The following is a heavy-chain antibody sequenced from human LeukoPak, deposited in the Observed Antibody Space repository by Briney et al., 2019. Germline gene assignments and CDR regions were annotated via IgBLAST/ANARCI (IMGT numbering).Heavy chain of an antibody. D-gene: IGHD6-13*01. CDR2: ISGSGGST. Sequence: PGGSLRLSCVASGFTFSSYAMSWVRQAPGKGLEWVSAISGSGGSTYYADSVKGRFTISRDNSKNTLYLQMNSLRAEDTAVYYCAKTGSSSWGYFDYWGQGTLVTVSS. J-gene: IGHJ4*02. V-gene: IGHV3-23*01. CDR1: GFTFSSYA. CDR3: AKTGSSSWGYFDY.